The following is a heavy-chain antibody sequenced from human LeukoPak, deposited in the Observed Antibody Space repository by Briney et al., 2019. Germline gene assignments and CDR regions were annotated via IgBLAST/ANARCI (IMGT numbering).Heavy chain of an antibody. J-gene: IGHJ4*02. CDR3: ARVVAGEPPDY. D-gene: IGHD2-15*01. Sequence: GGSLRLSCAASGFTFSGYYMSWIRQAPGKGLEWVSYISSSSSYTNYADSVKGRFTISRDNAKNSLYLQMNSLRAEDTAVYYCARVVAGEPPDYWGQGTLVTVSS. CDR2: ISSSSSYT. V-gene: IGHV3-11*06. CDR1: GFTFSGYY.